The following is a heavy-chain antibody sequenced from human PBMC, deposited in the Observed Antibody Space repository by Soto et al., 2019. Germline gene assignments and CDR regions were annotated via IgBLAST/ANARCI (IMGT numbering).Heavy chain of an antibody. CDR2: IWYDGSNK. J-gene: IGHJ6*02. D-gene: IGHD3-3*01. CDR3: ARKYYDFWSGFTDYYYYGMDV. Sequence: QVQLVESGGGVVQPGRSLRLSCAASGFTFSSYGMHWVRQAPGKGLEWVAVIWYDGSNKYYADSVKGRFTISRDNSKNTLYLQMNILRAEDTAVYYCARKYYDFWSGFTDYYYYGMDVWGQGTTVTVSS. CDR1: GFTFSSYG. V-gene: IGHV3-33*01.